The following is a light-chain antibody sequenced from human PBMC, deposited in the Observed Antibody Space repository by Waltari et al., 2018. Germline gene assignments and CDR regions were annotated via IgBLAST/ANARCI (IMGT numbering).Light chain of an antibody. J-gene: IGLJ2*01. Sequence: QSALTQPASVSGSPGQSITISCTGTSSDIGSYHYVSCYQQHPGKAPKLMIYDVNNRPSGVSSRFSGSKSGNTASLTISGLQAEDEADYYCSSYTTVTTVIFGGGTKLTVV. CDR1: SSDIGSYHY. CDR2: DVN. V-gene: IGLV2-14*01. CDR3: SSYTTVTTVI.